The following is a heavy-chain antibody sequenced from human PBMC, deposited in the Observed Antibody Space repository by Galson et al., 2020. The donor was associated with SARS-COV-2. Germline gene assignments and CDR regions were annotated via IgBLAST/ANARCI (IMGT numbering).Heavy chain of an antibody. D-gene: IGHD2-21*01. CDR2: IYPGDSDT. CDR1: GYSFTSYW. CDR3: ATTYCGGDCYPYYYYMDV. Sequence: KLGESLKISCKGSGYSFTSYWIGWVRQMPGKGLEWMGIIYPGDSDTRYSPSFQGQVTISADKSISTAYLQWSSLKASDTAMYYCATTYCGGDCYPYYYYMDVWGKGTTVTVSS. V-gene: IGHV5-51*01. J-gene: IGHJ6*03.